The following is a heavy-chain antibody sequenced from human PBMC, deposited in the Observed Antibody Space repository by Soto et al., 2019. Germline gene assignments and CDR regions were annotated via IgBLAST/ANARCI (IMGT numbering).Heavy chain of an antibody. CDR1: GFTFSSYG. D-gene: IGHD2-21*02. CDR2: ISYDGSNK. Sequence: GGSLRLSCAASGFTFSSYGMHWVRQAPGKGLEWVAVISYDGSNKYYADSVKGRFTISRDNSKNTLYLQMSSLRAEDTAVYYCAKAFVVVTDLYGMDVWGQGTTVTVSS. CDR3: AKAFVVVTDLYGMDV. J-gene: IGHJ6*02. V-gene: IGHV3-30*18.